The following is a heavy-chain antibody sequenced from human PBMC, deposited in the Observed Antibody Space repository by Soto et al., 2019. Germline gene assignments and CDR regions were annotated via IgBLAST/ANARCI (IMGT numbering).Heavy chain of an antibody. CDR2: IYPGDSDT. V-gene: IGHV5-51*01. Sequence: GESLKISCKGSGYSFTSYWIGWVRQMPGKGLEWMGIIYPGDSDTRYSPSFQGQVTISADKSISTAYLQWSSLKASDTAMYYCARLVRDSSGRGFYAVNFDYWGQGTLVTVSS. CDR1: GYSFTSYW. D-gene: IGHD6-19*01. J-gene: IGHJ4*02. CDR3: ARLVRDSSGRGFYAVNFDY.